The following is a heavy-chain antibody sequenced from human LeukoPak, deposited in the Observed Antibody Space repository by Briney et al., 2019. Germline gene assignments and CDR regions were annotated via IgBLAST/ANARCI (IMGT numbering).Heavy chain of an antibody. Sequence: SQTLSLTCAVSGGSISSGGYSWRWIRQPPGKGLEWIGYIYHSGSTYYNPSLKSRVTISVDRSKNQFSLKLSSVTAADTAVYYCASGNLGDWFDPWGQGTLVTVSS. CDR2: IYHSGST. V-gene: IGHV4-30-2*01. J-gene: IGHJ5*02. CDR3: ASGNLGDWFDP. D-gene: IGHD4-23*01. CDR1: GGSISSGGYS.